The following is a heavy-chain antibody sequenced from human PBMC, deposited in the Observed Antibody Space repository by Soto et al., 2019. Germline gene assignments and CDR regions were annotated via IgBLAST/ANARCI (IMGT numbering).Heavy chain of an antibody. J-gene: IGHJ5*02. D-gene: IGHD3-16*01. CDR2: INHSGST. CDR3: ARVRGAPGS. V-gene: IGHV4-34*01. Sequence: QVQLQQWGAGLLKPSETLSLTCAVYGGSFSGYYWSWIRQPPGKGLEWIGEINHSGSTNYNPSLESRVTISVDTSKNQFSLKLRSVTAADTAVYYCARVRGAPGSWGQGTLVTVSS. CDR1: GGSFSGYY.